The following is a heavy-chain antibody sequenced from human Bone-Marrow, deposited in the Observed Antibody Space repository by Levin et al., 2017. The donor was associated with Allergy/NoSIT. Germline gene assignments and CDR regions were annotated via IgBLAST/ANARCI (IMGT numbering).Heavy chain of an antibody. Sequence: HPGGSLRLSCAASEFTFSSYAMDWVRQAPGKGLEWISYISGTSEVIYYADSVKGRFTTSRDNGKNSLILEMNSLRSDDTAVYYCVREGSSYDGLTGLYHYYYMDVWGRGTTVTVS. D-gene: IGHD3-10*01. CDR2: ISGTSEVI. V-gene: IGHV3-48*04. CDR3: VREGSSYDGLTGLYHYYYMDV. J-gene: IGHJ6*03. CDR1: EFTFSSYA.